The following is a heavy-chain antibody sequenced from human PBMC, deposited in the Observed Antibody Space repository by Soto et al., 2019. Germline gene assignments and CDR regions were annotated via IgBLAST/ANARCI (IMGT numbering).Heavy chain of an antibody. CDR3: TTGDLAPMIWARDYYGMDV. Sequence: EVQLVESGGGLVKPGGSLRLSCAASGFTFSNAWMNWVRQAPGKGLEWVGRIKSKTDGGTTDYAAPVKGRFTISRDDSKNTLYLQMNSLKTEDTAVYYCTTGDLAPMIWARDYYGMDVWGQGTTVTVSS. J-gene: IGHJ6*02. CDR2: IKSKTDGGTT. D-gene: IGHD3-22*01. V-gene: IGHV3-15*07. CDR1: GFTFSNAW.